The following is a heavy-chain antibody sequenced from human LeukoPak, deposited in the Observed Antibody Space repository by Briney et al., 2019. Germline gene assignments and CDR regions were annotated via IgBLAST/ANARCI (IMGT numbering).Heavy chain of an antibody. J-gene: IGHJ4*02. CDR3: ARGGDGYNPYAEFDY. CDR1: GGSFSGYY. Sequence: SETLSLTCAVYGGSFSGYYWSWIRQPPGKGLEWIGEINHSGSTNYNPSLKSRVTISVDTSKNQFSLNLTSVTAADTAVYYCARGGDGYNPYAEFDYWGQGTLVTVSS. CDR2: INHSGST. V-gene: IGHV4-34*01. D-gene: IGHD5-24*01.